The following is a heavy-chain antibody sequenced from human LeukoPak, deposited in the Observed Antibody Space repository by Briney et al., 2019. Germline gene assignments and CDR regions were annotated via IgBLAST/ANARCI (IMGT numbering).Heavy chain of an antibody. D-gene: IGHD3-10*01. CDR1: GFTFTNYS. Sequence: PGWSLTLSCPASGFTFTNYSMSGVRPAPGRGLEWVSGISGSGGSIYYADSVKGRITISRDNSKNTLYLQMNSLRAEDTAVYYCAKDTGYGSGSYRMFDYWGQGTLVTVSS. J-gene: IGHJ4*02. CDR3: AKDTGYGSGSYRMFDY. V-gene: IGHV3-23*01. CDR2: ISGSGGSI.